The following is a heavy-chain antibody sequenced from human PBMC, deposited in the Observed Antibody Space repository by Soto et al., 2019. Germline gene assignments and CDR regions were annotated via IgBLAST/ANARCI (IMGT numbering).Heavy chain of an antibody. CDR1: GFTFSSYG. CDR2: IWYDGSNK. D-gene: IGHD3-10*02. Sequence: QVQLVESGGGVVQPGRSLRLSCAASGFTFSSYGMHWVRQAPGKGLEWVAVIWYDGSNKYYADSVKGRFTISRDNSKNTLYLQMNSLRAEDTAVYYCARDLDGVFGELDYWGQGTLVTVSS. J-gene: IGHJ4*02. V-gene: IGHV3-33*01. CDR3: ARDLDGVFGELDY.